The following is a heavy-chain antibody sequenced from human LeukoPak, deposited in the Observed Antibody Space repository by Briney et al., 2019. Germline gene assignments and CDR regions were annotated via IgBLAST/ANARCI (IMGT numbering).Heavy chain of an antibody. Sequence: PGGSLRLSCAASGFTFSSYAMHRVRQAPGKGLEWVASIKEDGSEMYYVDSVKGRFTISRDNAKNSLYLQMNSLRAEDTAVYYCAREDSIAVAVGAFDIWGQGTMVTVSS. CDR2: IKEDGSEM. D-gene: IGHD6-19*01. J-gene: IGHJ3*02. CDR1: GFTFSSYA. CDR3: AREDSIAVAVGAFDI. V-gene: IGHV3-7*01.